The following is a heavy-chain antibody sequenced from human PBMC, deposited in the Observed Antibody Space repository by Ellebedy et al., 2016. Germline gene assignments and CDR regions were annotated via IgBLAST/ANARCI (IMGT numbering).Heavy chain of an antibody. V-gene: IGHV3-21*05. Sequence: GGSLRLSXAASGFTFSSYSMNWVRQAPGKGLEWVSYISSSSSYTNYADSVKGRFTISRDNAKNSLYLQMNSLRAEDTAVYYCARDLRVRGVTIYGMDVWGQGTTVTVSS. J-gene: IGHJ6*02. CDR3: ARDLRVRGVTIYGMDV. CDR2: ISSSSSYT. D-gene: IGHD3-10*01. CDR1: GFTFSSYS.